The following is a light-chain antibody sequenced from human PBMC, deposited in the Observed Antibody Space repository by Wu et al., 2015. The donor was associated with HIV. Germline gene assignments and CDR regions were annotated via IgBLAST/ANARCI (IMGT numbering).Light chain of an antibody. CDR3: QQYDVWPRT. CDR2: ESS. J-gene: IGKJ1*01. Sequence: EIVMTQSPATLSVSPGERATLSCRTSQTVGSSLAWYQQKPGQAPRLLIYESSTRATGIPGRFSGTMSHTEFTLTINNLQSEDSAVYYCQQYDVWPRTFGQGTKVIIK. CDR1: QTVGSS. V-gene: IGKV3-15*01.